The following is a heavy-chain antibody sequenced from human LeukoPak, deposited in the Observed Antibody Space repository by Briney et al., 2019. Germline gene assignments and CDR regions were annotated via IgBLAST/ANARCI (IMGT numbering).Heavy chain of an antibody. Sequence: GGSLRLSCAASGLTFTDYYMSWIRQAPGKGLEWVSYISISSTTIYYADSVKGRFTFSRDNAKNSLYLQMNSLRAEDTAVYYCARPGVLRFLEWSFDYWGQGTLVTVSS. V-gene: IGHV3-11*04. D-gene: IGHD3-3*01. CDR1: GLTFTDYY. J-gene: IGHJ4*02. CDR3: ARPGVLRFLEWSFDY. CDR2: ISISSTTI.